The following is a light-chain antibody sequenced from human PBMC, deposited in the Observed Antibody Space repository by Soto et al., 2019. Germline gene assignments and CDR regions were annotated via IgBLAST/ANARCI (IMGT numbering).Light chain of an antibody. CDR1: ESVVSSY. Sequence: ETVLTHSPATLSLYPWEIATLSCRATESVVSSYLAWYQLKPGLAPRLLIYDASSRATGIPDRFSGSGSGTDFTLTINRLEPEDSAVYYCQQYRSLITFGQGTRLEIK. CDR3: QQYRSLIT. J-gene: IGKJ5*01. V-gene: IGKV3D-20*01. CDR2: DAS.